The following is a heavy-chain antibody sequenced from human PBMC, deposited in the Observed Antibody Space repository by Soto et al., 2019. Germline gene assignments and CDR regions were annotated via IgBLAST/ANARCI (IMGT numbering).Heavy chain of an antibody. D-gene: IGHD5-18*01. J-gene: IGHJ5*02. Sequence: VGSLRLSSAAYGFTFSSYAMSWVRQAPGKGLEWVLGISGSGDSAYYADSVKGRFTISRDNSKNTLYVQMNSLRAGDTAVYYCALGYSFAPFDPWGQRTLVTV. CDR3: ALGYSFAPFDP. V-gene: IGHV3-23*01. CDR1: GFTFSSYA. CDR2: ISGSGDSA.